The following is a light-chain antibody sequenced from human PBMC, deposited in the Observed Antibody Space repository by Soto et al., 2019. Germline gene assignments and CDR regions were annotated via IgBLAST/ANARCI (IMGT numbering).Light chain of an antibody. J-gene: IGKJ3*01. CDR3: QQRSNWPPFT. Sequence: EIVLTHSPATLALSPGERATLSCRASQIVSSYLAWYQQKPGQAPRLLIYDASNRATGIPARFSGSGSGTDFTHTISSPEPEAFAVYYCQQRSNWPPFTFGPGTKVDIK. CDR1: QIVSSY. CDR2: DAS. V-gene: IGKV3-11*01.